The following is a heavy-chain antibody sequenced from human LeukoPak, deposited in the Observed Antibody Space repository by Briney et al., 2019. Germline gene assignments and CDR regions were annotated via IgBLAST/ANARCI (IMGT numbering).Heavy chain of an antibody. CDR1: GFTFSSYA. CDR3: ARDFDY. J-gene: IGHJ4*02. Sequence: PGGSLRLSCAASGFTFSSYAMIWVRQAPGKGLEWVSVISAGGGSTDFADSVKGRFTVSRDNSKNTLYQQMNSLRAEDTAVYYCARDFDYWGQGTLVTVSS. V-gene: IGHV3-23*01. CDR2: ISAGGGST.